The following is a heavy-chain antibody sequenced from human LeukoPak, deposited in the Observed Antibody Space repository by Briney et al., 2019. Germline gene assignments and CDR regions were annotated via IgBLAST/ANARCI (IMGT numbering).Heavy chain of an antibody. CDR3: ARHRALTDSLPGHFDY. Sequence: GESLKISCKGSGYSFTSYWISWVRQMPGKGLEWMGRIDPSDSYTNYSPSFQGHVTISADKSVSTAYLQWSSLKASDTAMYYCARHRALTDSLPGHFDYWGQGTLVTVSS. D-gene: IGHD1-14*01. CDR2: IDPSDSYT. CDR1: GYSFTSYW. J-gene: IGHJ4*02. V-gene: IGHV5-10-1*01.